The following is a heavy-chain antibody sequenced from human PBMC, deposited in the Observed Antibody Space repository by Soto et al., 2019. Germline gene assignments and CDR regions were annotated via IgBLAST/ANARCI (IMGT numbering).Heavy chain of an antibody. CDR2: IYPGDSDT. Sequence: ESLKISCKGSGYSFTSYWIGWVRQMPGKGLEWMGIIYPGDSDTRYSPSFQGQVTISADKSISTAYLQWSSLKASDTAMYYCASMYSSSWQSEAWFDPWGQGTLVTVSS. CDR1: GYSFTSYW. D-gene: IGHD6-13*01. J-gene: IGHJ5*02. CDR3: ASMYSSSWQSEAWFDP. V-gene: IGHV5-51*01.